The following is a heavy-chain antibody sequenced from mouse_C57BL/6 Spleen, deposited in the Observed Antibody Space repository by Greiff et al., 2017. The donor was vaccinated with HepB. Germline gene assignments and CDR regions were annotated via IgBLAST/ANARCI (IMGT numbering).Heavy chain of an antibody. CDR2: IDPEDGET. J-gene: IGHJ2*01. Sequence: EVMLVESGAELVKPGASVKLSCTASGFNIKDYYMHWVKQRTEQGLEWIGRIDPEDGETKYAPKFQGKAPITADTSSNTAYLQLSSLTSEDTAVYYCAREGYYGSSYVPYYFDYWGQGTTLTVSS. CDR3: AREGYYGSSYVPYYFDY. CDR1: GFNIKDYY. V-gene: IGHV14-2*01. D-gene: IGHD1-1*01.